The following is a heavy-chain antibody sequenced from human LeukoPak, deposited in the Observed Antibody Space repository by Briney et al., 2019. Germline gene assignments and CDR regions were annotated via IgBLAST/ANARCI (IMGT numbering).Heavy chain of an antibody. V-gene: IGHV3-30*18. Sequence: GRSLRLSCAASGFTFSNYGIHWVRQAPGKGLEWVAVISYDGSNKYYADSVKGRFTISRDNSKNTLYLQMNSLRAEDTAVYYCAKDITAMVSYYFDCWGQGTLVTVSS. CDR2: ISYDGSNK. CDR1: GFTFSNYG. J-gene: IGHJ4*02. CDR3: AKDITAMVSYYFDC. D-gene: IGHD5-18*01.